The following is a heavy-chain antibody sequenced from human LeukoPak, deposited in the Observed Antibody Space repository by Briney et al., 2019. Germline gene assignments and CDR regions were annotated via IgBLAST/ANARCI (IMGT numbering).Heavy chain of an antibody. D-gene: IGHD6-6*01. V-gene: IGHV3-30*18. Sequence: PGMSLRLSCTTSEFTIRTYGMHWLHQAPAKGLEGVALISYDESEKYYADSVKGRFTISRDNSKNTLYLQMNSLRGDDTAVYDCGKDRSASGGNWFDPWGQGTLVTVCS. CDR1: EFTIRTYG. CDR3: GKDRSASGGNWFDP. J-gene: IGHJ5*02. CDR2: ISYDESEK.